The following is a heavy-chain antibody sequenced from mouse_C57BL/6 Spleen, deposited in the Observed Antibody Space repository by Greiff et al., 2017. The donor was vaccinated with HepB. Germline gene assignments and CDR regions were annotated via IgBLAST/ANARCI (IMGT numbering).Heavy chain of an antibody. V-gene: IGHV1-80*01. CDR1: GYAFSSYW. CDR2: IYPGDGDT. CDR3: ARAYYSNLYYAMDY. Sequence: VKLVESGAELVKPGASVKISCKASGYAFSSYWMNWVKQRPGKGLEWIGQIYPGDGDTNYNGKFKGKATLTADKSSSTAYMQLSSLTSEDSAVYFCARAYYSNLYYAMDYWGQGTSVTVSS. D-gene: IGHD2-5*01. J-gene: IGHJ4*01.